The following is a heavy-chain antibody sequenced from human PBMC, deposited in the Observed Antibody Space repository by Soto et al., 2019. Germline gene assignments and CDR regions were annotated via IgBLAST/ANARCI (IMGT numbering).Heavy chain of an antibody. V-gene: IGHV4-39*01. Sequence: QLQLQESGPGLVKPSETLSLTCTVSGGSISSSSYYWGWIRQPPGKGLEWIGSIYYSGSTYYNPSLKSRVTLSVDTSKNQFSLKLSSVTAADTAVYYCARLRSDVFDYWGQGTLVTVSS. J-gene: IGHJ4*02. CDR2: IYYSGST. CDR3: ARLRSDVFDY. CDR1: GGSISSSSYY.